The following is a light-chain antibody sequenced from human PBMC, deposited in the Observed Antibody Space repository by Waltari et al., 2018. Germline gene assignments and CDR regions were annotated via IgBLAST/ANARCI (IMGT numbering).Light chain of an antibody. CDR1: QSVSSH. V-gene: IGKV3-11*01. J-gene: IGKJ3*01. CDR2: DAS. Sequence: EIVLTQSPATLSLSPGERATLSCRASQSVSSHLAWYQQKPGQAPRLLIYDASNMATGIPARFSGSGSGTDFTLTISSLEPEDFAVYYCQQRGDWSRTFGPGTKVEIK. CDR3: QQRGDWSRT.